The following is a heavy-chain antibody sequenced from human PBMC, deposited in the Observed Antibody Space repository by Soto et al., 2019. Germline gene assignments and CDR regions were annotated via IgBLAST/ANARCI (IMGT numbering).Heavy chain of an antibody. CDR2: ISGSGGST. CDR1: GFTFSSYA. Sequence: GGSLRLSCAASGFTFSSYAMSWVRQAPGKGLEWVSAISGSGGSTYYADSVKGRFTISRDNSKNTLYLQMNSLRAEDTAVYYCAKDRYPGVYAPLRYLDWSYAPFTVWGQGTTVTVSS. CDR3: AKDRYPGVYAPLRYLDWSYAPFTV. V-gene: IGHV3-23*01. J-gene: IGHJ6*02. D-gene: IGHD3-9*01.